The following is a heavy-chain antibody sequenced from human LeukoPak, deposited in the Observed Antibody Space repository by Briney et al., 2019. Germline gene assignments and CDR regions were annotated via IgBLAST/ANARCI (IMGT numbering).Heavy chain of an antibody. Sequence: ASVKVSCKASGGAFSSYAISWVRQAPGQGLEWMGGIIPIFGTANYAQKFQGRVTITTDESTSTAYMELSSLRSEDTAVYYCARVVATIPYYYYYMDVWGKGTTVTVSS. CDR3: ARVVATIPYYYYYMDV. J-gene: IGHJ6*03. D-gene: IGHD5-12*01. CDR2: IIPIFGTA. V-gene: IGHV1-69*05. CDR1: GGAFSSYA.